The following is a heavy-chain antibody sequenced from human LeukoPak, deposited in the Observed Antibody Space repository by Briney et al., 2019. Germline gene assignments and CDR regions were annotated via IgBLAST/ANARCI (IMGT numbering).Heavy chain of an antibody. D-gene: IGHD1-26*01. CDR2: IYHSGST. CDR3: AKDDGSRSYSVY. Sequence: PSETLPLTCTVSGGSISIYYWSWIRQPPGKGLEWIGYIYHSGSTNYNPSLKSRVTISVDTSKNQFSLKLSSVTAADTAVYYCAKDDGSRSYSVYWGQGTLVTVSS. J-gene: IGHJ4*02. CDR1: GGSISIYY. V-gene: IGHV4-59*01.